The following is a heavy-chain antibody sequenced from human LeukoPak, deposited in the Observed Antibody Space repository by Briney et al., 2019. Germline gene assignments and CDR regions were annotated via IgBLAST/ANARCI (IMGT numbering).Heavy chain of an antibody. V-gene: IGHV3-21*01. D-gene: IGHD3-22*01. J-gene: IGHJ4*02. CDR1: GFTFSSYS. CDR3: ARDTGNYYDSSGYPSPGYYFDY. CDR2: ISSSSSYI. Sequence: PGGSLRLSCAASGFTFSSYSMNWVRQAPGKGLEWVSSISSSSSYIYYADSVRGRFTISRDNAKNSLYLQMNSLRAEDTAVYYCARDTGNYYDSSGYPSPGYYFDYWGQGTLVTVSS.